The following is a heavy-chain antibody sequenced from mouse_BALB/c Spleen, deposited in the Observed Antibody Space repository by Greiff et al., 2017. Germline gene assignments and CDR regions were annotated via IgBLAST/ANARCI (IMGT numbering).Heavy chain of an antibody. CDR1: GYSFTGYY. Sequence: LVKTGASVKISCKASGYSFTGYYMHWVKQTHGKSLEWIGYISCYNGATSYNQKFKGKATFTVDTSSSTAYMQFKSLTSEDSAVYYCARGITTVVATYPYAMDYWGQGTSVTVSS. D-gene: IGHD1-1*01. CDR2: ISCYNGAT. CDR3: ARGITTVVATYPYAMDY. J-gene: IGHJ4*01. V-gene: IGHV1S34*01.